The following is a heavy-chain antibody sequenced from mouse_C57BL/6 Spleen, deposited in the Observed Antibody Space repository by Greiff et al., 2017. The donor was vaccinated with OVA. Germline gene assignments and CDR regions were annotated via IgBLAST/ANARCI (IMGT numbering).Heavy chain of an antibody. J-gene: IGHJ1*03. CDR2: IDPSDSYT. Sequence: VQLQQPGAELVMPGASVKLSCKASGYTFTSYWMPWVKQRPGQGLEWIGEIDPSDSYTNYTQKFKGKSTLTVDKSSSPAYMQLSSLTSEDSAVYYCARFTTVVASYWYFDVWGTGTTVTVSS. D-gene: IGHD1-1*01. CDR1: GYTFTSYW. V-gene: IGHV1-69*01. CDR3: ARFTTVVASYWYFDV.